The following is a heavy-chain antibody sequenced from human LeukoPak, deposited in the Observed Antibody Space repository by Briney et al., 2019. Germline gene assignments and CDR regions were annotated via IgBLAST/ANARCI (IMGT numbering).Heavy chain of an antibody. Sequence: GSLRLSCAASGFTFSSCAMSWVRQAPGKGLEWVSAISGSGGSTFYADSVKGRFTISRDNSKNTLYLQMNSLRAEDTAVYYCAKSDRYCSSTCCYPLYYYYGMDVWGQGTTVTVSS. CDR3: AKSDRYCSSTCCYPLYYYYGMDV. J-gene: IGHJ6*02. V-gene: IGHV3-23*01. CDR1: GFTFSSCA. CDR2: ISGSGGST. D-gene: IGHD2-2*01.